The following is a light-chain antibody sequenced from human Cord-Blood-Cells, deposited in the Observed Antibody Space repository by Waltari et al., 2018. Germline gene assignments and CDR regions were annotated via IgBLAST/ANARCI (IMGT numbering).Light chain of an antibody. CDR2: SNK. J-gene: IGLJ3*02. V-gene: IGLV1-44*01. Sequence: QSVLTQPPSASGTPGQRVTISCSGSSSNIGSNTVNWYQQPPGTAPKPLIYSNKQRPSGVPDRFSGSKSGTSASLAISGLQSEDEADYYCAAWDDSLNGWVFGGGTKLTVL. CDR3: AAWDDSLNGWV. CDR1: SSNIGSNT.